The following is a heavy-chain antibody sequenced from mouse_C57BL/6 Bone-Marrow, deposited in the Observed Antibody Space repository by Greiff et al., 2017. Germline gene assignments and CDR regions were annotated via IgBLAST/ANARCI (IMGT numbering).Heavy chain of an antibody. D-gene: IGHD2-1*01. J-gene: IGHJ3*01. CDR1: GYTFTGYW. Sequence: QVQLQQSGAELMKPGASVKLSCKATGYTFTGYWIEWVKQRPGHGLEWIGEILPGSGSTTYNEKLKVKATFTADTSSNTAYMQLSSLTTEYSAIYYCARSSTMVGAYWGQGTLVTVSA. CDR3: ARSSTMVGAY. V-gene: IGHV1-9*01. CDR2: ILPGSGST.